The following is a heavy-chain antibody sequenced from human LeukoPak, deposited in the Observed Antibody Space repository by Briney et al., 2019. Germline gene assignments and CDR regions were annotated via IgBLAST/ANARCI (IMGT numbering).Heavy chain of an antibody. CDR1: GCSISSSSYY. V-gene: IGHV4-39*01. CDR3: ARHGYNSSNIDY. Sequence: SETLSLTCTVSGCSISSSSYYWGWLRQPPGKGLEWSGSIYYSGSTYYNPALRSRVIISVDASKNQCALKLTSVNSANTAVYYCARHGYNSSNIDYWGQGTLVTVSS. CDR2: IYYSGST. J-gene: IGHJ4*02. D-gene: IGHD6-6*01.